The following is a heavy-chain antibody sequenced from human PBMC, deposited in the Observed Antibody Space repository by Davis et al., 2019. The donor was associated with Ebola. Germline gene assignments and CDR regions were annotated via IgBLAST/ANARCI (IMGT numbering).Heavy chain of an antibody. CDR3: VSSTSYAGSWFDP. V-gene: IGHV3-23*01. D-gene: IGHD2-2*01. Sequence: GESLKISCAASGFTFSSYAMSWVRQAPGKGLEWVSAISGSGGSTYYADSVKGRFTISRDNSKNTLYLQMNSLRAEDTAVYYCVSSTSYAGSWFDPWGQGTLVTVSS. J-gene: IGHJ5*02. CDR1: GFTFSSYA. CDR2: ISGSGGST.